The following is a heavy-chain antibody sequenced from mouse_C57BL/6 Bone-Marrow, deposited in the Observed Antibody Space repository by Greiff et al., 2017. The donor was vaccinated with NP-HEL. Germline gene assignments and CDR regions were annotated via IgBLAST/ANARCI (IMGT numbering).Heavy chain of an antibody. Sequence: DVMLVESGGDLVKPGGSLKLSCAASGFTFSSYGMSWVRQTPDKRLEWVATISSGGSYTYYPDSVKGRFTISRDNAKNTLYLQMSSLKSEDTAMDYCARQGYGRPWFAYWGQGTLVTVSA. D-gene: IGHD1-1*02. J-gene: IGHJ3*01. V-gene: IGHV5-6*02. CDR3: ARQGYGRPWFAY. CDR1: GFTFSSYG. CDR2: ISSGGSYT.